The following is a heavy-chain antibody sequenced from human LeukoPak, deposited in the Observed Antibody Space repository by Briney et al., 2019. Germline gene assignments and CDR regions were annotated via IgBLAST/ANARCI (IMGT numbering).Heavy chain of an antibody. Sequence: PSETPSLTCAVYGGSFSGYYWSWIRQPPGKGLEWIGEINHSGSTNYNPSLKSRVTISVDTSKNQFSLKLSSVTAADTAVYYCARRAAAAGTLDYWGQGTLVTVSS. CDR2: INHSGST. CDR3: ARRAAAAGTLDY. CDR1: GGSFSGYY. J-gene: IGHJ4*02. V-gene: IGHV4-34*01. D-gene: IGHD6-13*01.